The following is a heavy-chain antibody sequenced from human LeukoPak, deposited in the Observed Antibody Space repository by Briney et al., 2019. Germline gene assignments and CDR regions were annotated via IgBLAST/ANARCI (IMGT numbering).Heavy chain of an antibody. CDR2: IYYSGST. V-gene: IGHV4-61*01. D-gene: IGHD1-26*01. Sequence: SETLSLTCTDSGGSVSSGSYYWSWIRQPPGKGLEWIGYIYYSGSTNYNPSLKSRVTISVDTSKNQFSLKLSSVTAADTAVYYCASRKSGSYFPSIDYWGQGTLVTVSS. J-gene: IGHJ4*02. CDR1: GGSVSSGSYY. CDR3: ASRKSGSYFPSIDY.